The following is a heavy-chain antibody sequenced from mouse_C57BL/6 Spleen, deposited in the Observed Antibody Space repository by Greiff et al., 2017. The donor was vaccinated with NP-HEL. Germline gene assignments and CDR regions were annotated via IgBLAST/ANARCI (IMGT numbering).Heavy chain of an antibody. CDR2: ISYDGSN. CDR1: GYSITSGYY. D-gene: IGHD1-1*01. V-gene: IGHV3-6*01. Sequence: DVQLQESGPGLVKPSQSLSLTCSVTGYSITSGYYWNWIRQFPGNKLEWMGYISYDGSNNYNPSLKNRISITRDTSKNQFFLKLNSVTTEDTATYYCARDHYYYGSSLWFAYWGQGTLVTVSA. J-gene: IGHJ3*01. CDR3: ARDHYYYGSSLWFAY.